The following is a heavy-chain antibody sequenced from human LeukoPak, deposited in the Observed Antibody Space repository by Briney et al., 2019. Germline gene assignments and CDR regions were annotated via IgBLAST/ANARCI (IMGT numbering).Heavy chain of an antibody. CDR2: IYHSGST. J-gene: IGHJ4*02. D-gene: IGHD2-21*01. CDR1: GGSISSGGYS. V-gene: IGHV4-30-2*01. CDR3: AKGGKGFPLGLRFDS. Sequence: SETLSLTCAVSGGSISSGGYSWSWIRQPPGKGLEWIGYIYHSGSTYYNPSLKSRVTISVDRSKNQFSLKLSSVTAADTAVYYCAKGGKGFPLGLRFDSWGQGTLVSVSS.